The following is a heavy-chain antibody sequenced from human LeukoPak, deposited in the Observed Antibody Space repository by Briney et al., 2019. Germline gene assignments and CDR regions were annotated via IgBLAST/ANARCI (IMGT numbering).Heavy chain of an antibody. CDR3: ASLVAARPSQGYYYYMDA. CDR2: IIPIFGTA. D-gene: IGHD6-6*01. CDR1: GGTFSSYA. Sequence: ASVKVSRKASGGTFSSYAISWVRQAPGQGLEWMGGIIPIFGTANYAQKFQGRVTITADESTSTAYMELSSLRSEDTAVYYCASLVAARPSQGYYYYMDAWGKGTTVTVSS. V-gene: IGHV1-69*01. J-gene: IGHJ6*03.